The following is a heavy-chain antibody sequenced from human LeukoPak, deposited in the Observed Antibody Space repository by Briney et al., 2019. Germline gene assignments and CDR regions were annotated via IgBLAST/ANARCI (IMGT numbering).Heavy chain of an antibody. Sequence: ASVKVSCKASGGTFSSYAISWVRQAPGQGLEWMGWINPNSGGTNYAQKFQGRVTMTRDTSISTAYMELSRLRSDDTAVYYCARDRYYDQAYYFDYWGQGTLVTVSS. CDR1: GGTFSSYA. CDR3: ARDRYYDQAYYFDY. V-gene: IGHV1-2*02. J-gene: IGHJ4*02. D-gene: IGHD3-3*01. CDR2: INPNSGGT.